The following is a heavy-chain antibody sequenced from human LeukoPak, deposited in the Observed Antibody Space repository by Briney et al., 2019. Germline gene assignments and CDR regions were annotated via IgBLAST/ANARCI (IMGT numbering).Heavy chain of an antibody. CDR2: ISAYNGNT. Sequence: ASVKVSCKASGYTFTSYGISWVRQAPGQGLERMGWISAYNGNTNYAQKLQGRVTMTTDTSTSTAYMELRSLRSDDTAVYYCARVVSPRGWFDPWGQGTLVTVSS. J-gene: IGHJ5*02. V-gene: IGHV1-18*01. CDR3: ARVVSPRGWFDP. D-gene: IGHD3-10*01. CDR1: GYTFTSYG.